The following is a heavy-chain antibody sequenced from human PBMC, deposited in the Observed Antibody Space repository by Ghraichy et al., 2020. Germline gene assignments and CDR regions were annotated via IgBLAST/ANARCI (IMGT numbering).Heavy chain of an antibody. V-gene: IGHV3-48*02. Sequence: LTCAVSGFTFNRHDMTWVRQAPGKGLEWVSYISSSSTTIYYTDSVKGRFTISRDNAKNSLYLQMNSLRDEDTAVYYCARDLASPYYGMDVWGQGTTVTVSS. CDR1: GFTFNRHD. CDR3: ARDLASPYYGMDV. CDR2: ISSSSTTI. J-gene: IGHJ6*02.